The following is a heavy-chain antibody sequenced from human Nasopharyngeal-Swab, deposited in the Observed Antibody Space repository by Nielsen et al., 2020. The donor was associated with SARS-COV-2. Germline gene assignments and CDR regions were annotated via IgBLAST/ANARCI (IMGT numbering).Heavy chain of an antibody. V-gene: IGHV3-30*18. CDR3: AKLPLPQSYSGSYHDY. CDR2: ISYDGSNK. J-gene: IGHJ4*02. D-gene: IGHD1-26*01. CDR1: GFTFSSYG. Sequence: GESLKISCAASGFTFSSYGMHWVRQAPGKGLEWVAVISYDGSNKYYADSVKGRFTISRDNSKNTLYLQMNSLRAEDTAVYYCAKLPLPQSYSGSYHDYWGQGTLVTVSS.